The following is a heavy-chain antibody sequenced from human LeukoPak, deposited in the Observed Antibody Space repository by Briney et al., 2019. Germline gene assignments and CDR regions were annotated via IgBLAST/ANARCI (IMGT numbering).Heavy chain of an antibody. Sequence: PGGSLRLSCAASTFTFSNYALSWVRQAPGKGLEWVSSISGSGDSTYYADSVKGRFTISRDNSKNTLYLQMNSLRAEDTAVYYCARVDYYGSGAFDIWGQGTVVTVSS. CDR2: ISGSGDST. V-gene: IGHV3-23*01. J-gene: IGHJ3*02. CDR3: ARVDYYGSGAFDI. CDR1: TFTFSNYA. D-gene: IGHD3-10*01.